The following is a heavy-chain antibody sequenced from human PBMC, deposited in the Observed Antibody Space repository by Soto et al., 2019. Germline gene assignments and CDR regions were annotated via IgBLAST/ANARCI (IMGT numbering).Heavy chain of an antibody. V-gene: IGHV3-23*01. J-gene: IGHJ6*02. CDR2: ISNSGGNT. Sequence: EVQLLESGGALVQPGGSLRLSCAASGYTFSSYAMTWVRQAPGKGLEWVSAISNSGGNTFHADSVKGRFTISRDNSKNTRYLQMNSLGAEDTAVYYCAKDQRGVSAAARMDVWGQGTTVTVSS. CDR3: AKDQRGVSAAARMDV. CDR1: GYTFSSYA. D-gene: IGHD6-13*01.